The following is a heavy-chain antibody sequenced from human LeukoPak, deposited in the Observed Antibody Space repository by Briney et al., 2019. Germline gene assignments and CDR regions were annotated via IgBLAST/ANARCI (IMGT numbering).Heavy chain of an antibody. Sequence: SETLSLTCTVSGGSISSYYWSWIRQPPGKGLEWIGYIYYSGSTNYNPSLKSRVTISADMSKNQFSLKLSSVTAADTAVYYCARDIIRSRGLFDYWGQGTLVTVSS. CDR2: IYYSGST. D-gene: IGHD3-22*01. CDR1: GGSISSYY. J-gene: IGHJ4*02. V-gene: IGHV4-59*01. CDR3: ARDIIRSRGLFDY.